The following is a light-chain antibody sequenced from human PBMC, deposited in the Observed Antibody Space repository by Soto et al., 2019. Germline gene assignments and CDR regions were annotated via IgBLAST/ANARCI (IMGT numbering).Light chain of an antibody. V-gene: IGKV1-39*01. Sequence: VDRVTITCRASQNISKYLNWYQRTPGKDPKLLIYAASTLQSGVPSRFSGSESGTEFTLTISSLQTEDFGDYICQQRYKTTFTFGPGTKVDIK. CDR2: AAS. J-gene: IGKJ3*01. CDR1: QNISKY. CDR3: QQRYKTTFT.